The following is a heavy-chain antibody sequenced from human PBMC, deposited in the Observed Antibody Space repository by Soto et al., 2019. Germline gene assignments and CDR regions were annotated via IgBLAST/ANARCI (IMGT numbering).Heavy chain of an antibody. D-gene: IGHD6-19*01. CDR2: ISYDGSNK. CDR1: GFTLSSYG. V-gene: IGHV3-30*03. CDR3: WIDGSGGWPYYYGLDV. J-gene: IGHJ6*02. Sequence: RQSLRPSCAVSGFTLSSYGMHWVRQAPGKGMEWVAVISYDGSNKYYTDSMKGRFTLSRDNSKHTLYLQITSLRAADTAVYYWWIDGSGGWPYYYGLDVWGRETTVTVS.